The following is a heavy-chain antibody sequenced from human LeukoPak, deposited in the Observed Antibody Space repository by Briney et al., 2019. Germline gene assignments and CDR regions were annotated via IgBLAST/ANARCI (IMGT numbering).Heavy chain of an antibody. J-gene: IGHJ5*02. CDR2: ISSSSSYI. CDR1: GXTFSSYS. Sequence: PGGSLRLSCAASGXTFSSYSMNWVRQAPGKGLEWVSSISSSSSYIYYADSVKGRFTISRDNAKNSLYLQMNSLRAEDTAVYYCARSYYDILTGYYNRFDPWGQGTLVTVSS. CDR3: ARSYYDILTGYYNRFDP. V-gene: IGHV3-21*01. D-gene: IGHD3-9*01.